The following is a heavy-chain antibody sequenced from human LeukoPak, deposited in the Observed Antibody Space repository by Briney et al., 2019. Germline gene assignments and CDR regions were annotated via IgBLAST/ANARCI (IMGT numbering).Heavy chain of an antibody. CDR1: GFTFSSYG. D-gene: IGHD6-6*01. CDR3: AKDFEYSSSYFDY. CDR2: ISYDESNR. J-gene: IGHJ4*02. Sequence: GGSLRLSCAASGFTFSSYGMHWVRQAPGKGLEWVAVISYDESNRYYADSVKGRFTISRDNSKNTLYLQMNSLRAEDTAVHYCAKDFEYSSSYFDYWGQGTLVTVSS. V-gene: IGHV3-30*18.